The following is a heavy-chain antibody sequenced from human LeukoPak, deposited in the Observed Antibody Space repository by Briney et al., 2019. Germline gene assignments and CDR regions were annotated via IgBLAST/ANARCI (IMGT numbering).Heavy chain of an antibody. Sequence: SETLSLTCAVYGGSFSGYYWSWIRQPPGKGLEWIGEINHSGSTNYNPSLKSRVTISVDTSKNQFSLKLSSVTAADTAVYYCARGAGLVNYMDVWGKGTTVTISS. CDR2: INHSGST. V-gene: IGHV4-34*01. D-gene: IGHD3/OR15-3a*01. CDR3: ARGAGLVNYMDV. J-gene: IGHJ6*03. CDR1: GGSFSGYY.